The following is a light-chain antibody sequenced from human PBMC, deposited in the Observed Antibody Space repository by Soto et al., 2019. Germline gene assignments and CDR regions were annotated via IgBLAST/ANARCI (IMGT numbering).Light chain of an antibody. CDR2: DAS. V-gene: IGKV3-11*01. CDR1: QRVSSH. CDR3: QQLNSRRRIT. J-gene: IGKJ5*01. Sequence: VIWTEAPASLHSSPGDRATLSCRASQRVSSHFAWYQQTSGQAPRLLIYDASNRATGIPPRFSGSGAGTDFTLPIISLLSEDFAVYYCQQLNSRRRITFGQGTRLEIK.